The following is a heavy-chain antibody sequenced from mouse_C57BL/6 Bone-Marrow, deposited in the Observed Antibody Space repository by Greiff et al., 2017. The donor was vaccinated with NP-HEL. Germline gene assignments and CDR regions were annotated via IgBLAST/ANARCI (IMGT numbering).Heavy chain of an antibody. CDR1: GYTFTSYW. CDR3: ARGDDYDDGAMDY. Sequence: QVQLQQPGAELVKPGASVKLSCKASGYTFTSYWMQWLKQRPGQGLEWIGEIDPSDSYTNYNQKFKGKATLTVDTSSSTAYMQLSSLTSEDSAVYYCARGDDYDDGAMDYWGQGTSVTVSS. CDR2: IDPSDSYT. J-gene: IGHJ4*01. D-gene: IGHD2-4*01. V-gene: IGHV1-50*01.